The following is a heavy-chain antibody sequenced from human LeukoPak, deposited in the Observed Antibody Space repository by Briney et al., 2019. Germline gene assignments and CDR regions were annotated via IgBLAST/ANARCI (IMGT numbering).Heavy chain of an antibody. Sequence: TGGSLRLSCAASGFTFSSYAMSWVRQAPGKGLEWVSGISSGGGSTDYADSVKGRFSISRDNSKNTLYLQMYSLRAEDTALYYCARTGSGWYQTWVDYWGQGTLVTVSS. CDR2: ISSGGGST. V-gene: IGHV3-23*01. CDR3: ARTGSGWYQTWVDY. J-gene: IGHJ4*02. D-gene: IGHD6-19*01. CDR1: GFTFSSYA.